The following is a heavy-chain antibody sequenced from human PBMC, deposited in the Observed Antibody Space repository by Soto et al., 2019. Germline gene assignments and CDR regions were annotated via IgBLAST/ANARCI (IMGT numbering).Heavy chain of an antibody. Sequence: GGSLRLSCAASGFTVSTDWMYWVRQAPGKGLEWVSVIRSGGNTYYADSVEGRFTISRDNSKNTVYLQMNSLRAEDTAVYYCAKAWDLYGMDVWGQGTTVTVSS. J-gene: IGHJ6*02. CDR2: IRSGGNT. CDR1: GFTVSTDW. V-gene: IGHV3-66*01. CDR3: AKAWDLYGMDV. D-gene: IGHD1-26*01.